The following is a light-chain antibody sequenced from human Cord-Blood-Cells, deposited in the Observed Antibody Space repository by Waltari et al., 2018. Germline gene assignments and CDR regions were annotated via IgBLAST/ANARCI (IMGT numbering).Light chain of an antibody. J-gene: IGLJ3*02. CDR1: SSNIGSNT. CDR2: GNM. Sequence: QSVLTQPPSASGTPGQRVTISCSGSSSNIGSNTVNWYQQLPGTAPKPLIYGNMQRPSVVPDRCSGSKAGTSASLAISRLQSEDEADDYCAAWDDSLNGWVFGGGTKLTVL. V-gene: IGLV1-44*01. CDR3: AAWDDSLNGWV.